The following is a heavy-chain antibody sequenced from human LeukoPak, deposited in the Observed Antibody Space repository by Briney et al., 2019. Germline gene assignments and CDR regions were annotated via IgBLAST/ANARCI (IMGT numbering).Heavy chain of an antibody. CDR2: NYYSGTT. D-gene: IGHD5-24*01. CDR3: ARGSRRNGCNSAFDN. Sequence: SETLSLTCTVSDGSISSSGYYWGWIRQPPGKGLEWIGSNYYSGTTYYNPSLKSQVTTSVDTSKNQLSLRLSSVTAADTAVYYCARGSRRNGCNSAFDNWGQGTLVTVSS. V-gene: IGHV4-39*07. J-gene: IGHJ4*02. CDR1: DGSISSSGYY.